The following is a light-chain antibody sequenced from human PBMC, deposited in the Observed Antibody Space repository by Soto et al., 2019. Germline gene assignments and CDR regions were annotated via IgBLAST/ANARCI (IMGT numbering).Light chain of an antibody. Sequence: EIVLTQSPAILSLSPGERATLSCRASQKISNKYLAWYQQKPGQAPRLLIYGASSRATGIPDRFSGSGSGTDFTLTISRLEPEDSAVYYCQQHGATFGQGTKVDIK. V-gene: IGKV3-20*01. CDR3: QQHGAT. CDR2: GAS. CDR1: QKISNKY. J-gene: IGKJ1*01.